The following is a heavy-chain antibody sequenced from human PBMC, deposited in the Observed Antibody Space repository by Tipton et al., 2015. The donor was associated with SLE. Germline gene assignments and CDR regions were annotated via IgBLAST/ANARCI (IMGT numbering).Heavy chain of an antibody. V-gene: IGHV3-30*02. Sequence: SLRLSCAASGFKFSDYSIHWVRQAPGKGLEWVAFIRSDGSKKYYADSVKGRFTISRDNFKNVLFLQMNSLRAEDTAVYYCAKGLGTYDTSFLDHWGQGTLVTVSS. J-gene: IGHJ4*02. CDR1: GFKFSDYS. D-gene: IGHD3-3*01. CDR2: IRSDGSKK. CDR3: AKGLGTYDTSFLDH.